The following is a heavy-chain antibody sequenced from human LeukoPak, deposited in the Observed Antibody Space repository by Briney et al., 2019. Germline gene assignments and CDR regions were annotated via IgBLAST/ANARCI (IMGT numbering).Heavy chain of an antibody. CDR3: AREKPWGYGSGSDGMDV. D-gene: IGHD3-10*01. Sequence: ASVNVSCKASGYTFTNYGITWVRQAPGQGLAWMGWISAYNGNTNYAQKFQGRVTMTTDTSTSTAYMELRSLRSDDTAVYYCAREKPWGYGSGSDGMDVWGKGTTVTVSS. J-gene: IGHJ6*04. CDR1: GYTFTNYG. CDR2: ISAYNGNT. V-gene: IGHV1-18*04.